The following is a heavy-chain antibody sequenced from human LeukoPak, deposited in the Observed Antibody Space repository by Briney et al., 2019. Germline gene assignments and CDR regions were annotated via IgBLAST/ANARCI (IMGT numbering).Heavy chain of an antibody. Sequence: PGGSLRLSCAASGFTFSSYSMNWVRQAPGKGLEWVSSISSSSSYIYHADSVKGRFTISRDNAKNSLYLQMNSLRAEDTAVYYCARDTTYYYDSSGFWGQGTLVTVSS. CDR1: GFTFSSYS. V-gene: IGHV3-21*01. CDR2: ISSSSSYI. CDR3: ARDTTYYYDSSGF. D-gene: IGHD3-22*01. J-gene: IGHJ4*02.